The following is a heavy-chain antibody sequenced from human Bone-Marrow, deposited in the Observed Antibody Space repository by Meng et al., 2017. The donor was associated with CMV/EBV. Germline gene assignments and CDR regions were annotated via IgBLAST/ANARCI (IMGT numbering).Heavy chain of an antibody. Sequence: GGSLRLSCAASGFSFRSYIMSWVRQPPGKGLEWVSSISSSSSYIYYADSVKGRFTISRDNAKNSLYLQMNSLRAEDTAVYYCARVEDTAYRGRGAFDIWGQGTMVTVSS. CDR2: ISSSSSYI. CDR3: ARVEDTAYRGRGAFDI. J-gene: IGHJ3*02. D-gene: IGHD5-18*01. V-gene: IGHV3-21*01. CDR1: GFSFRSYI.